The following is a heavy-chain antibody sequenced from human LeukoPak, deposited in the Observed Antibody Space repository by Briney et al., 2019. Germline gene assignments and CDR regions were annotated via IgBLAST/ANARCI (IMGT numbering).Heavy chain of an antibody. CDR1: GFAFSTNW. V-gene: IGHV3-74*01. CDR3: AAGRGWLIDY. J-gene: IGHJ4*02. Sequence: PGGSLRLSCAASGFAFSTNWMHWVRQAPGKGLVWVSHISTDARTITYADFVKGRFTISRDNAKNSLYLQMNNLRVEDTAVYYCAAGRGWLIDYWGQGTLVTASS. CDR2: ISTDARTI. D-gene: IGHD3-22*01.